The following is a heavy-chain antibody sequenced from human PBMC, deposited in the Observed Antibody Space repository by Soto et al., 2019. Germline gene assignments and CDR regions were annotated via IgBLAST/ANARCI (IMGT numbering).Heavy chain of an antibody. CDR3: VEGGCYDGFDY. D-gene: IGHD5-12*01. V-gene: IGHV3-23*01. Sequence: EVQLLESGGGLVQPGGSLRLSCAASGFTFNNFAMSWVRQAPGKGLEWVSSITSTSDRTYYAASVKGRFTISRDNSKNTLFLQMNSLRVEDTALYYCVEGGCYDGFDYWGQGTLVTVSS. CDR2: ITSTSDRT. CDR1: GFTFNNFA. J-gene: IGHJ4*02.